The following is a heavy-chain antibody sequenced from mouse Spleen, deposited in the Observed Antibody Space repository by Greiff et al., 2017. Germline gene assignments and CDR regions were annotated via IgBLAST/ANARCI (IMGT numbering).Heavy chain of an antibody. D-gene: IGHD1-1*01. CDR3: ARTYGSIYWYFDV. CDR1: GFTFSSYA. Sequence: EVKLVESGGGLVKLGGSLKLSCAASGFTFSSYAMSWVRQTPEKRLEWVATISSGGGNTYYPDSVKGRFTISTDNAKNTLYLQLSSLKSEDTAMYYCARTYGSIYWYFDVWGAGTTVTVSS. V-gene: IGHV5-9*04. J-gene: IGHJ1*01. CDR2: ISSGGGNT.